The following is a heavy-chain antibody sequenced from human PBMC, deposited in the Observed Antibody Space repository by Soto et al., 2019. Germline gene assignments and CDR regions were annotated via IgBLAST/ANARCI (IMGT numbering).Heavy chain of an antibody. CDR1: GFTFTSSA. J-gene: IGHJ4*02. CDR3: ATVYRFGGYDDGYYSDY. CDR2: IDVDDGNT. Sequence: SVKVSCKASGFTFTSSAMQWVRQSRGQRLEWIGWIDVDDGNTNYAQKFQERVTMTRDMSTSTAYMELSSLRSEDTAVYYFATVYRFGGYDDGYYSDYWGQGTLVTVSS. V-gene: IGHV1-58*02. D-gene: IGHD5-12*01.